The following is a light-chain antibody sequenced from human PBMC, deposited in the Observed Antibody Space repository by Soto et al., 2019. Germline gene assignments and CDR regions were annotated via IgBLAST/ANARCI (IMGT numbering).Light chain of an antibody. Sequence: QSVLTQPPSVSGSPGQSVTISCTGSSSDVGNYNRVSWYQQPPGTAPKVMIYEVSNRPSGVPDRFSGSKSGNTASLTISGLQSEDEADYYCYSFTSSNTYVFGTGTKVTV. CDR1: SSDVGNYNR. CDR2: EVS. J-gene: IGLJ1*01. V-gene: IGLV2-18*02. CDR3: YSFTSSNTYV.